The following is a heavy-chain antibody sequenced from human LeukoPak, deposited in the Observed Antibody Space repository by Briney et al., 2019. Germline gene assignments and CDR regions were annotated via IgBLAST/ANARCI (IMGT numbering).Heavy chain of an antibody. D-gene: IGHD6-19*01. CDR2: INPSGGST. V-gene: IGHV1-46*01. J-gene: IGHJ6*03. CDR3: AREVSASSGWYSDLYYYYYMDV. CDR1: GYTFTNYH. Sequence: GASVKVSCKASGYTFTNYHMNWVRQAPGQGLEWMGIINPSGGSTTNAQKFQGRVTMTTDTSTSTAYMELRSLRSDDTAVYYCAREVSASSGWYSDLYYYYYMDVWGKGTTVTVSS.